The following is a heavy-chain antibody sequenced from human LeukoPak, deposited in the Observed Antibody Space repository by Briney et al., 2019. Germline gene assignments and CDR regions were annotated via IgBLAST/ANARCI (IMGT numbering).Heavy chain of an antibody. CDR3: ATDSSGYFRAFDI. V-gene: IGHV1-46*01. CDR2: INPSGGST. D-gene: IGHD3-22*01. CDR1: GYTLTSYY. Sequence: ASVKVSCKASGYTLTSYYMHWVRQAPGQGLEWMGIINPSGGSTSYAQKFQGRVTMTRDTSTSTAYMELSSLRSEDTAVYYCATDSSGYFRAFDIWGQGTMVTVSS. J-gene: IGHJ3*02.